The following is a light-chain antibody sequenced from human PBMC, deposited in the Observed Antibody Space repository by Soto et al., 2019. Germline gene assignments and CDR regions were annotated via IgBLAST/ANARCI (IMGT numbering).Light chain of an antibody. CDR2: GTS. CDR3: QTSDSGLFGLI. CDR1: NSHIGTGVD. J-gene: IGLJ1*01. Sequence: QSVLTQPPSVAGAPGQRVTIACTGNNSHIGTGVDVHWYRHFPGAAPKLLLSGTSHRPSGVPDRFSGSKSGTSASLAITWLQADDDADYYCQTSDSGLFGLIFGTGTKVTVL. V-gene: IGLV1-40*01.